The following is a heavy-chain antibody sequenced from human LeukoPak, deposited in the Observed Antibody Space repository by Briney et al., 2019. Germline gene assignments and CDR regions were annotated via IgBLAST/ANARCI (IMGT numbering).Heavy chain of an antibody. D-gene: IGHD2-15*01. Sequence: PGGSLRLSCAASGLTFSSYAMSWDRQAPGKGLEWVSAISGSGGSTYYADSGKGRLTISRDHSKNTLYLQMNSLRAEDTAVYYCAKDPPPPLVVVVEGKDYWGQGTLVTVSS. CDR3: AKDPPPPLVVVVEGKDY. V-gene: IGHV3-23*01. CDR2: ISGSGGST. J-gene: IGHJ4*02. CDR1: GLTFSSYA.